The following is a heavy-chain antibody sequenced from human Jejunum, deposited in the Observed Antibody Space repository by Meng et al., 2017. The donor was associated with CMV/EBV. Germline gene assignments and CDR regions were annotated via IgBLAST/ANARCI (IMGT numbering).Heavy chain of an antibody. V-gene: IGHV3-48*03. CDR2: IGSSSSII. CDR1: FTFSSYE. CDR3: ARETIAVREYHYGMDV. D-gene: IGHD6-6*01. J-gene: IGHJ6*02. Sequence: FTFSSYEMNWVRQVPGKGLEWVAYIGSSSSIIYYTDSVKGRFIISRDNARNSLYLQMNSLRDEDTAVYYCARETIAVREYHYGMDVWGQGTTVTVSS.